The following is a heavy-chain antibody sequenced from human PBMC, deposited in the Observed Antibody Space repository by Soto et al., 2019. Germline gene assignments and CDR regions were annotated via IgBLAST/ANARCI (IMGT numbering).Heavy chain of an antibody. CDR3: AKATGDYYYYGMDV. CDR2: ISYDGSNK. J-gene: IGHJ6*02. V-gene: IGHV3-30*18. Sequence: LRLSCAASGFTFSSYGMHWVRQAPGKGLEWVAVISYDGSNKYYADSVKGRFTISRDNSKNTLYLQMNSLRAEDTAVYYCAKATGDYYYYGMDVWGQGTTVTVSS. CDR1: GFTFSSYG. D-gene: IGHD7-27*01.